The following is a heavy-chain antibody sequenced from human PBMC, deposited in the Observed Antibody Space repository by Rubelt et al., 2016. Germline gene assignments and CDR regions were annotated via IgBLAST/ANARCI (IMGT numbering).Heavy chain of an antibody. J-gene: IGHJ6*02. Sequence: QVQLVQSGAEVKKPGSSVKVSCKASGGTFSSYAISWVRQAPGQGLEWMGGIIPIFGTANYAQKFQGRVTITADESTSTAYMELSSLRSEDTAVYYCARSLEMATSYYYYYGMDVWGQGTTVTVSS. CDR2: IIPIFGTA. CDR3: ARSLEMATSYYYYYGMDV. D-gene: IGHD5-24*01. CDR1: GGTFSSYA. V-gene: IGHV1-69*01.